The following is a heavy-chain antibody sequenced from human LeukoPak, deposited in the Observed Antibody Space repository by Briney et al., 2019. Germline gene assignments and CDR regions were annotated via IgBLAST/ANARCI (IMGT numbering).Heavy chain of an antibody. V-gene: IGHV4-59*01. CDR1: GDSISNYY. D-gene: IGHD1-26*01. CDR2: IYYSGST. CDR3: ARLVGATSNFDY. Sequence: SETLSLTCIVSGDSISNYYWSWIRQPPGKGLEWIGYIYYSGSTNYSPSLKSRVTISVDTSKNQFSLKVSSVTAADTAVYYCARLVGATSNFDYWGQGTLVTVSS. J-gene: IGHJ4*02.